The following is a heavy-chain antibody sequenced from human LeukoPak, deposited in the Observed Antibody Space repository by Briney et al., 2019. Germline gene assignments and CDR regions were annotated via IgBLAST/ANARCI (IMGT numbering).Heavy chain of an antibody. Sequence: GGSLRLSCAASGFTFSSYAMHWVRQAPGKGLEWVAVISYDGSNKYYADSVKGRFTISRDNSKNTLYLQMNSLRAEGTAVYYCARFPPGYSSSWHAELDYWGQGTLVTVSS. CDR3: ARFPPGYSSSWHAELDY. J-gene: IGHJ4*02. CDR1: GFTFSSYA. D-gene: IGHD6-13*01. CDR2: ISYDGSNK. V-gene: IGHV3-30*04.